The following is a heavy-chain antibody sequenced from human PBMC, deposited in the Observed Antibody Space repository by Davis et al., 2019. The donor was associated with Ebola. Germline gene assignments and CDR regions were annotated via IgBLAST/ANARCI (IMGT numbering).Heavy chain of an antibody. CDR1: GFTFSSYG. J-gene: IGHJ6*02. V-gene: IGHV3-33*01. CDR2: IWYDGSNK. CDR3: ARDLGSSGWYASYYYYGMDV. Sequence: GESLKISCAASGFTFSSYGMHWVRQAPGTGLEWVAVIWYDGSNKYYADSVKGRFTISRDNSKNTLYLQMNSLRAEDTAVYYCARDLGSSGWYASYYYYGMDVWGQGTTVTVSS. D-gene: IGHD6-19*01.